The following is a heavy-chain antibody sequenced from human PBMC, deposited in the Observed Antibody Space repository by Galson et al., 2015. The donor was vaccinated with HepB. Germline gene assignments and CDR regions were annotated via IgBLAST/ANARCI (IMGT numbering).Heavy chain of an antibody. V-gene: IGHV3-21*01. J-gene: IGHJ4*02. CDR1: GFTFSSYS. CDR2: ISSSSSYI. Sequence: SLRLSCAASGFTFSSYSMNWVRQAPGKGLEWVSSISSSSSYIYYADSLKGRFTISRDNAKNSLFLQMNSLRAEDTAVYYCAIEVGIVTLSATYYWGQGTLVTVSS. CDR3: AIEVGIVTLSATYY. D-gene: IGHD3-16*02.